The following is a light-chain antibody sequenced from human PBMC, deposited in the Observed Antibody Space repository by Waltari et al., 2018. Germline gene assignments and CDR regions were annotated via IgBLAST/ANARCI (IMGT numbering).Light chain of an antibody. J-gene: IGKJ1*01. CDR1: QSVSSSY. Sequence: EIVLTQSPGTLSLSPGDRATLSCRASQSVSSSYLACYQQKPGQAPRLLIYGASSRATGIPDRFSGSGSGTDFTLTISRLEPEDFAVYYCQQYGSSPPWTFGQGTKVEIK. CDR2: GAS. V-gene: IGKV3-20*01. CDR3: QQYGSSPPWT.